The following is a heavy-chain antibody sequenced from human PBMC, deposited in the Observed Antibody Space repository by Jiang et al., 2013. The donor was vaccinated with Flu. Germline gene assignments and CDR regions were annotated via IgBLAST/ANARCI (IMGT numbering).Heavy chain of an antibody. Sequence: GAEVKKPGASVKVSCKASGYTFTSYDINWVRQATGQGLEWMGWMNPNSGNTGYAQKFQGRVTMTRNTSISTAYMELSSLRSEDTAVYYCARGQRVAWDIVVVPAAIAGYYYYGMDVWGQGTTVTVSS. CDR3: ARGQRVAWDIVVVPAAIAGYYYYGMDV. CDR1: GYTFTSYD. CDR2: MNPNSGNT. J-gene: IGHJ6*02. V-gene: IGHV1-8*01. D-gene: IGHD2-2*02.